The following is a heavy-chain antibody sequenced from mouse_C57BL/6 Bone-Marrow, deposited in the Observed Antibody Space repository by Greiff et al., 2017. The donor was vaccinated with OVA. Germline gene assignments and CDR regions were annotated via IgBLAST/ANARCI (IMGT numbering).Heavy chain of an antibody. Sequence: VQLQQSGAELAKPGASVKLSCKASGYTFTSYWMHWVKQRPGQGLEWIGYINPSSGYTKYNQKFKGKATLTADKSSSTAYMQLSSLTYEDSAVYYCARYDYFSYWGQGTLVTVSA. V-gene: IGHV1-7*01. CDR3: ARYDYFSY. J-gene: IGHJ3*01. CDR1: GYTFTSYW. D-gene: IGHD2-4*01. CDR2: INPSSGYT.